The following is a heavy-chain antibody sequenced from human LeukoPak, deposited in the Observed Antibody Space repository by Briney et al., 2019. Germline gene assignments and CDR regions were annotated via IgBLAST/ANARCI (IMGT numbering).Heavy chain of an antibody. CDR3: ARDTSYYCSSTSCYCGAYYYYGMDV. CDR2: ISSSGSTI. Sequence: GSLRLSCAASGFTFSDYYMSWIRQAPGKGLEWVSYISSSGSTIYYADSVKGRFTISRDNAKNSLYLQMNSLRAEDTAVYYCARDTSYYCSSTSCYCGAYYYYGMDVWGQGTTVTVSS. CDR1: GFTFSDYY. D-gene: IGHD2-2*01. V-gene: IGHV3-11*01. J-gene: IGHJ6*02.